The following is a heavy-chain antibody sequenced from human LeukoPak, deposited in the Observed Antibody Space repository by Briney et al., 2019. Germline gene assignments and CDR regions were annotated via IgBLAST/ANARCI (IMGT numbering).Heavy chain of an antibody. CDR3: ARSVVMLRGVLYS. J-gene: IGHJ1*01. V-gene: IGHV5-51*01. Sequence: GESLKISCKGSGYIFSDDWINWVRQMPGKGLEWMGIMYPGDSDSRYSPAFQGHVTFSADKSTNTAYLQWNSLNASDTAIYYCARSVVMLRGVLYSWGQGTLVTVSS. CDR2: MYPGDSDS. CDR1: GYIFSDDW. D-gene: IGHD3-10*01.